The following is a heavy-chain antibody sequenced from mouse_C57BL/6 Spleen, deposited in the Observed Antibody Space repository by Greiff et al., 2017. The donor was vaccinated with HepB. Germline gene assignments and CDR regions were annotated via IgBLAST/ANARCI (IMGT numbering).Heavy chain of an antibody. D-gene: IGHD1-1*01. V-gene: IGHV5-6*01. CDR3: ARGCEYDGTHFDV. J-gene: IGHJ1*03. Sequence: EVQRVESGGDLVKPGGSLKLSCAASGFTFSSYGMSWVRQTPDKRLEWVATISSGGSYTYYPDSVKGRFTISRDNAKNTLYLQMSSLKSEDTARYYCARGCEYDGTHFDVWGTGTTVTVSA. CDR1: GFTFSSYG. CDR2: ISSGGSYT.